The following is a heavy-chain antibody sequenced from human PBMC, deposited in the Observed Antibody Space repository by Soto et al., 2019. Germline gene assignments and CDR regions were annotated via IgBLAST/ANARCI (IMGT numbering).Heavy chain of an antibody. CDR1: GFTFSSYA. CDR3: AKDLWSGYFRELFDY. D-gene: IGHD3-3*01. CDR2: ISGSGGST. J-gene: IGHJ4*02. Sequence: PGGSLRLSCAASGFTFSSYAMSWVRQAPGKGLEWVSAISGSGGSTYYADSVKGRFTISRDNSKNTLYLQMNSLRAEDTAVYYCAKDLWSGYFRELFDYWGQGTLVTVSS. V-gene: IGHV3-23*01.